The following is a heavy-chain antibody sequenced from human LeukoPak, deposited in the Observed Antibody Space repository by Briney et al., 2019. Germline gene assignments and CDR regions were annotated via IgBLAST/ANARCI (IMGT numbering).Heavy chain of an antibody. V-gene: IGHV3-7*01. D-gene: IGHD3-10*01. J-gene: IGHJ4*02. CDR3: ARTETLWFGELFPDY. Sequence: PGGSLRLSCAASRFTFSSYWMSWVRQAPGKGLEWVANIKQDGSEKYYVDSVKGRFTISRDNAKNSLYLQMNSLRAEDTAVYYCARTETLWFGELFPDYWGQGTLVTVSS. CDR2: IKQDGSEK. CDR1: RFTFSSYW.